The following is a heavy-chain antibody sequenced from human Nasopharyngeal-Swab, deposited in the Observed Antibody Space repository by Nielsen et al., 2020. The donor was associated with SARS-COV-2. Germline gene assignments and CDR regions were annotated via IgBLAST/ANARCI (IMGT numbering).Heavy chain of an antibody. Sequence: IRQPPGKGLEWIGSIYYSGSTYYNPSLKSRVTISLDTSRNQFSLKLSSVTAADTAVYYCARHGTTVTRNYAFDIWGQGTMVTVSS. CDR2: IYYSGST. D-gene: IGHD4-17*01. J-gene: IGHJ3*02. CDR3: ARHGTTVTRNYAFDI. V-gene: IGHV4-39*01.